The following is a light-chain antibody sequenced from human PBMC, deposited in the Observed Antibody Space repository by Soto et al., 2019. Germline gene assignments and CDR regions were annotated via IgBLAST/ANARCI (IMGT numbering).Light chain of an antibody. J-gene: IGKJ4*01. V-gene: IGKV3D-20*02. CDR1: QSVSSNY. CDR3: QQRSNWPRLT. Sequence: VLTQAAGTLSMSTGERATLSCRASQSVSSNYITWYQQKPGQAPRRLIFGASSRATGIPDRFSGSGSGTDFTLTISSLEPEDFAVYYCQQRSNWPRLTFGGGTKVAIK. CDR2: GAS.